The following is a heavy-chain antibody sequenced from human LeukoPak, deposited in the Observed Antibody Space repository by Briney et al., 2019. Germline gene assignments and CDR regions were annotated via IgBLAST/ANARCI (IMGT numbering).Heavy chain of an antibody. J-gene: IGHJ4*02. V-gene: IGHV3-21*01. CDR1: GFTFSSYS. CDR2: ISGSSSYI. Sequence: GGSLRLSCAASGFTFSSYSINWVRQAPGKGLEWVSSISGSSSYIYYADSVKGRFTISRDNAKNSLYLQMNSLRAEDTAVYYCARVTTVTTHFDYWGQGTLVTVSS. D-gene: IGHD4-17*01. CDR3: ARVTTVTTHFDY.